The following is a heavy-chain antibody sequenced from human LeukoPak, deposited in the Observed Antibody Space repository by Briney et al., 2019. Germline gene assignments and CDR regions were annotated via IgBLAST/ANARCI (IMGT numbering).Heavy chain of an antibody. CDR2: ISGSGGST. Sequence: GGSLRLSCAASGFTFSSYAMSWVRQAPGKGLEWVSAISGSGGSTYYADSVKGRFTISGDNSKNTLYLQMNSLRAEDTAVYYCAKLVPSDDFWSGYLGWFDPWGQGTLVTVSS. CDR1: GFTFSSYA. V-gene: IGHV3-23*01. J-gene: IGHJ5*02. D-gene: IGHD3-3*01. CDR3: AKLVPSDDFWSGYLGWFDP.